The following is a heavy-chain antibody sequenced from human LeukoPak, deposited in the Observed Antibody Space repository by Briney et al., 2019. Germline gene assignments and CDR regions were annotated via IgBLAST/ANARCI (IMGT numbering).Heavy chain of an antibody. CDR1: GGTFSSYA. D-gene: IGHD1-26*01. CDR3: ARDGNCSGSYPYYFDY. J-gene: IGHJ4*02. CDR2: IIPIFGTA. V-gene: IGHV1-69*13. Sequence: GASVKVSCKASGGTFSSYAISWVRQAPGQGLEWMGGIIPIFGTANHAQKFQGRVTITADESTSTAYMELSSLRSEDTAVYYCARDGNCSGSYPYYFDYWGQGTLVTVSS.